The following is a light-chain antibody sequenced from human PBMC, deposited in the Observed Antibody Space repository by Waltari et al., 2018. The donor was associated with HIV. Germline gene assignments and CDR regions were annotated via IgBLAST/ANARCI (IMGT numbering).Light chain of an antibody. Sequence: SYELTQPPSVSVSPGPTARITCSRDALPKQYAYWYHQKSGQAPVLVIYKDSERPSGIPERFSGSSSGTTVTLTISGVQPEDEADYYCQSADRSGSWVFGGGTKLTVL. CDR1: ALPKQY. V-gene: IGLV3-25*03. J-gene: IGLJ3*02. CDR2: KDS. CDR3: QSADRSGSWV.